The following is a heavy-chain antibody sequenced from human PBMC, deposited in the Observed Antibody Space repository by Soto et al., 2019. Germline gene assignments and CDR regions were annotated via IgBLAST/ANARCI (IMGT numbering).Heavy chain of an antibody. Sequence: PGGSLRLSCAASGFTFSSYAMHWVRQAPGKGLEWVAVISYHGSNKYYADSVKGRFTISRDNSKNTLYLQMNNLRAEDTAVYYCARYNTGHSDYWGQGTLVTVSS. J-gene: IGHJ4*02. CDR3: ARYNTGHSDY. CDR1: GFTFSSYA. CDR2: ISYHGSNK. D-gene: IGHD1-20*01. V-gene: IGHV3-30-3*01.